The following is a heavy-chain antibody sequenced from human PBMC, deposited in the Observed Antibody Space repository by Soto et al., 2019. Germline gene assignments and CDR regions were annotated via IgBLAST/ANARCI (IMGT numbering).Heavy chain of an antibody. CDR2: IGTAGDT. D-gene: IGHD6-19*01. CDR3: ASSYSSGPYWYFDL. V-gene: IGHV3-13*01. CDR1: GFTFSSYD. Sequence: GGSLRLSCAASGFTFSSYDMHWVRQATGKGLEWVSAIGTAGDTYYPGSVKGRFTISRENAKNSLYLQMNSLRAGDTAVYYCASSYSSGPYWYFDLWGRGTLVTVSS. J-gene: IGHJ2*01.